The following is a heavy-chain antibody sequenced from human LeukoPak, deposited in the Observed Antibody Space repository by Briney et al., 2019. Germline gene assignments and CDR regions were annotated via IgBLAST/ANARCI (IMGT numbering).Heavy chain of an antibody. CDR3: AKGKWELLPYFDY. D-gene: IGHD1-26*01. Sequence: GGSLRLSCAASGFTFSSYAMSWVRQAPGKGLEWVSRISGSSGSTYYADSVKGRFTISRDNSKNTLYLQMNSLRAEDTAIYYCAKGKWELLPYFDYWGQGTLVTVSS. V-gene: IGHV3-23*01. CDR1: GFTFSSYA. CDR2: ISGSSGST. J-gene: IGHJ4*02.